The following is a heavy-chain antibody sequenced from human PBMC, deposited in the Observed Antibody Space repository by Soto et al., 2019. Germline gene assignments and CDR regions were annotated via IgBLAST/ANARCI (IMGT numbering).Heavy chain of an antibody. D-gene: IGHD3-10*01. CDR3: ARVGETEIDYYYYYGMDV. CDR1: GGSISSSSCY. V-gene: IGHV4-39*01. Sequence: SETLSLTCTVSGGSISSSSCYWGWIRQPPGKGLEWIGSIYYSGSTYYNPSLKSRVTISVDTSKNQFSLKLSSVTAADTAVYYCARVGETEIDYYYYYGMDVWGQGTTVTVSS. CDR2: IYYSGST. J-gene: IGHJ6*02.